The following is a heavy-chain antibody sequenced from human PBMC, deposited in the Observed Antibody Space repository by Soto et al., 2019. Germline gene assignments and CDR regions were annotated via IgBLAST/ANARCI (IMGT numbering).Heavy chain of an antibody. D-gene: IGHD3-22*01. CDR2: IYYIGST. Sequence: QVQLQESGPGLVKPSQTLSLTCTVSGGSISSGGYYWSWIRQHPGKGLEGIGYIYYIGSTYYNPSLKSRVTRSVDTSKNQFSLKLSSVTAADTAVYYCARVGPRNYYDSSCYYYYFDSWGQGTLVTVSS. CDR3: ARVGPRNYYDSSCYYYYFDS. J-gene: IGHJ4*02. V-gene: IGHV4-31*03. CDR1: GGSISSGGYY.